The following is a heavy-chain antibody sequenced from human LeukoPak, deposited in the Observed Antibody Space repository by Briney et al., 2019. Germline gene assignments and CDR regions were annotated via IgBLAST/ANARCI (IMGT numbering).Heavy chain of an antibody. J-gene: IGHJ4*02. CDR3: ARDPGRWQQLGYFDY. V-gene: IGHV4-4*02. D-gene: IGHD5-24*01. CDR2: FYHSGST. Sequence: SGTLSLTCAVSGGSISSSNWWSWVRQPPGKGLEWIGEFYHSGSTNYNPSLKSRVTISVDTSKKQFSLKLSSVTAADTAVYYCARDPGRWQQLGYFDYWGQGTLVTVSS. CDR1: GGSISSSNW.